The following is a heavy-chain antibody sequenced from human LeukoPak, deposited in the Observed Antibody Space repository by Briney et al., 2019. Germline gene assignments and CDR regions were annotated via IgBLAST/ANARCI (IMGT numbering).Heavy chain of an antibody. Sequence: SETLSLTCTVTGVSIRSSFYYWGWIRQHPGKGLEWIGAVYYTGSTDYNPSLQSRVTISVDTSQNQFSLRLRSLTAADTALYYCARHNTEYKYAMDVWGRGTTVTVSS. CDR3: ARHNTEYKYAMDV. J-gene: IGHJ6*02. CDR2: VYYTGST. D-gene: IGHD1-1*01. V-gene: IGHV4-39*01. CDR1: GVSIRSSFYY.